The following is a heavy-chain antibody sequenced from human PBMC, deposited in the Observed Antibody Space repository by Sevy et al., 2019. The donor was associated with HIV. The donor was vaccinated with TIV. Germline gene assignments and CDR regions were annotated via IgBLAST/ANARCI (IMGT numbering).Heavy chain of an antibody. V-gene: IGHV3-48*01. D-gene: IGHD6-19*01. CDR3: ARDASVAAYYFDF. J-gene: IGHJ4*02. CDR2: INTLSDTI. CDR1: GFTFRRNS. Sequence: GGSLRLSCTASGFTFRRNSMNWVRQAPGKGLEWLAYINTLSDTIKYADSVKGRFTSSRDNAKNSLYLQMNSLRVEDRAVYYCARDASVAAYYFDFWGQGTLVTVSS.